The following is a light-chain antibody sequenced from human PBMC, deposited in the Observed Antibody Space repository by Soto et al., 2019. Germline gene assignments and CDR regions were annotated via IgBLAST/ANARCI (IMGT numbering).Light chain of an antibody. J-gene: IGKJ2*01. CDR1: QSVSRT. Sequence: EIVMTQSPASLSVSPGERATRSCRASQSVSRTLAWYQQKPGQAPRLLIYGASTRATGIPARFSGRGSGTDFTLTIISLHSEDFAVYYCQQYDSWRYTFGQGTKLEIK. CDR3: QQYDSWRYT. CDR2: GAS. V-gene: IGKV3-15*01.